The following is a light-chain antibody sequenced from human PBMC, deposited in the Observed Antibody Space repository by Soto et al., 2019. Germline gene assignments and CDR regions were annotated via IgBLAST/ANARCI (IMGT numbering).Light chain of an antibody. Sequence: EIVMTQSPATLSVSPGERATLSCRASQTVSINLAWYQQKPGQGPRLLIYGASTRATGIPARFSGSGSGTEFTLTINSLQPEDFAMYYCQQYTNWPPWTFGQGTKVEIK. J-gene: IGKJ1*01. CDR1: QTVSIN. V-gene: IGKV3-15*01. CDR3: QQYTNWPPWT. CDR2: GAS.